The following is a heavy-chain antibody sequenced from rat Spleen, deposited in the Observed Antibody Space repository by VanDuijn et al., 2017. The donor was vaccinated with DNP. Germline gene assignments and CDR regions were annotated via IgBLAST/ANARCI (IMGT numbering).Heavy chain of an antibody. CDR3: ARGGRSYFDY. CDR2: ITSSGGDS. D-gene: IGHD1-11*01. V-gene: IGHV5-25*01. J-gene: IGHJ2*01. CDR1: GFTFSNSD. Sequence: EVQLVESGGGLVQPGRSMTVSCAVSGFTFSNSDMAWVRQAPTKGLEWVASITSSGGDSYYPDSVKGRFTISRDNAKNILYLQMNSLRSEDTASYYCARGGRSYFDYWGQGVMVTVSS.